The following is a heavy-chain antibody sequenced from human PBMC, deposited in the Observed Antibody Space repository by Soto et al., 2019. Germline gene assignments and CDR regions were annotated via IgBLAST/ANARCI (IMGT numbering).Heavy chain of an antibody. J-gene: IGHJ4*02. CDR2: INHSGST. CDR3: ARGWKRGSSWYNDY. D-gene: IGHD6-13*01. Sequence: PSETLSLTCAVYGGSFSGYYWSWIRQPPGKGLEWIGEINHSGSTNYNPSLKSRVTISVDTSKNQFSLKLSSVTAADTAVYYCARGWKRGSSWYNDYWGQGTLVTVSS. V-gene: IGHV4-34*01. CDR1: GGSFSGYY.